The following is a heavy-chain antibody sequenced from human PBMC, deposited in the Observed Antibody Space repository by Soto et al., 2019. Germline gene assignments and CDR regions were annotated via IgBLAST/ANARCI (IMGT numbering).Heavy chain of an antibody. D-gene: IGHD2-2*01. CDR3: AKDAASILLGYCSSTSCYEDY. V-gene: IGHV3-23*01. J-gene: IGHJ4*02. Sequence: GGSLRLSCTASGFTFSSYAMSWVRQAPGKGLEWVSAISGSGGSTYYADSVKGRFTISRDNSKNTLYLQMNSLRAEDTAVYYCAKDAASILLGYCSSTSCYEDYWGQGTLVTVSS. CDR2: ISGSGGST. CDR1: GFTFSSYA.